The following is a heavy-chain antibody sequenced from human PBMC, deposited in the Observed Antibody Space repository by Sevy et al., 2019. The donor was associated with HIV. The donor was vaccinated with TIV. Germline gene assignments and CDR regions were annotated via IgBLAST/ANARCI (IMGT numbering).Heavy chain of an antibody. CDR2: ISSSGTII. CDR1: GLNVSDYF. V-gene: IGHV3-11*04. CDR3: ARSPNVHRG. Sequence: GGSLRLSCAASGLNVSDYFMSWIRQAPGKRPEWVSYISSSGTIIYYADSVKGRFTISRDNAKNTLYLQMNSLRAEDTAMYYCARSPNVHRGWGQGTLVTVSS. J-gene: IGHJ4*02. D-gene: IGHD3-10*01.